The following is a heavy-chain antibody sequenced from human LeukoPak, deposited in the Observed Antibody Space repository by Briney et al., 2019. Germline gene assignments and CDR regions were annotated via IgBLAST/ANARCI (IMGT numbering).Heavy chain of an antibody. Sequence: PSETLSLTCAVSGYPISSGYYWGWIRHPPGKGLEWIGRIYHSGSTYYYPAPKNRVTISVGTSKNQFSLKLSSVTAADTAVYYCARHWELLSPLYFDYGGQGTLVTVSS. CDR1: GYPISSGYY. V-gene: IGHV4-38-2*01. D-gene: IGHD1-26*01. CDR2: IYHSGST. CDR3: ARHWELLSPLYFDY. J-gene: IGHJ4*02.